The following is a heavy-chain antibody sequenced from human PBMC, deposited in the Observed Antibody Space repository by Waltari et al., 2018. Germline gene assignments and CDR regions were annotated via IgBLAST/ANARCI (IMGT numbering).Heavy chain of an antibody. CDR2: INHRGST. Sequence: QVQLQQWGAGLLKPSETLSLTCAVYGGSFSGYYWSWIRQPPGKGLEWIGEINHRGSTTYNPSLKSRVTISVDTSKNQFSLKLSSVTAADTAVYYCARGGAVAGREWFDPWGQGTLVTVSS. CDR1: GGSFSGYY. CDR3: ARGGAVAGREWFDP. V-gene: IGHV4-34*01. J-gene: IGHJ5*02. D-gene: IGHD6-19*01.